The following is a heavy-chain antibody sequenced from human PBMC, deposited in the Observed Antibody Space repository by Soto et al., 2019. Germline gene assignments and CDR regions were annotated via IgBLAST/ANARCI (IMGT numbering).Heavy chain of an antibody. J-gene: IGHJ4*02. CDR3: AKLDSSPAPQVLDY. CDR2: ISGRGVGT. V-gene: IGHV3-23*01. D-gene: IGHD3-22*01. Sequence: PGGSLRLSCLGSGFTFSSYAMSWVRQAPGKGLEWVSGISGRGVGTYYADSVKGRFTIFRDNSKNTLYLQMNNLRAEDTAVYYCAKLDSSPAPQVLDYWGQGTLVTVSS. CDR1: GFTFSSYA.